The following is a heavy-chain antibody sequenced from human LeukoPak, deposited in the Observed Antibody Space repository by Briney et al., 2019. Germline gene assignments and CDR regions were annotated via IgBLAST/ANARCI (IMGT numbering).Heavy chain of an antibody. Sequence: PSETLSLTCTVSGYSISSGYYWGWIRQPPGKGLEWIGSIYHSGSTYYNPSLKSRVTISVDTTKNQFSLKLSSVTAADTAVYYCAREICGGSCYSSRSPVPWFDPWGQGTLVTVSS. CDR2: IYHSGST. CDR3: AREICGGSCYSSRSPVPWFDP. V-gene: IGHV4-38-2*02. J-gene: IGHJ5*02. D-gene: IGHD2-15*01. CDR1: GYSISSGYY.